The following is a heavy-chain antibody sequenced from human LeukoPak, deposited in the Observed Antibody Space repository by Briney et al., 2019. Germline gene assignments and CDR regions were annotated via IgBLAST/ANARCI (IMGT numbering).Heavy chain of an antibody. Sequence: GASVMVSCKASGYTFTGYYMHWVRQAPGQGLEWMGRINPNSGGTNYAQKFQGRVTMTRDTSISTAYMELSRLRSDDTAVYYCARARCSSTSCYFNWFDPWGQGTLVTVSS. D-gene: IGHD2-2*01. V-gene: IGHV1-2*06. CDR1: GYTFTGYY. J-gene: IGHJ5*02. CDR2: INPNSGGT. CDR3: ARARCSSTSCYFNWFDP.